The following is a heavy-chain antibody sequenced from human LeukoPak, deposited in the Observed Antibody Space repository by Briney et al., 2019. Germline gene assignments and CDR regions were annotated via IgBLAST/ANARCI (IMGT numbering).Heavy chain of an antibody. CDR3: AKHITIFGVVIIPLRDYFDY. Sequence: GGSLSLPRAPSGFTHRRHSMIGVRHPPGKARVGCSAKRWSGGRTYYADSVKGRFTISRNNSKNTLYVQMNSLRAEEMDVYYCAKHITIFGVVIIPLRDYFDYWGQGTLVTVSS. J-gene: IGHJ4*02. CDR1: GFTHRRHS. CDR2: KRWSGGRT. V-gene: IGHV3-23*01. D-gene: IGHD3-3*01.